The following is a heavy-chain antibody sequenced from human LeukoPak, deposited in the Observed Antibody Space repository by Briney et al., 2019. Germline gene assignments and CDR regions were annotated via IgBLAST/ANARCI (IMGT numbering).Heavy chain of an antibody. V-gene: IGHV3-33*01. Sequence: GGSLRLSCAASGFTFSSYGMHWVRQAPGKGLEWVAVIWYDGSNKYYADSVKGRFTISRDNSKNTLYLQMNSLGAEDTAVYYCARGGYCSSTSCYGTAYFDYWGQGTLVTVSS. CDR1: GFTFSSYG. D-gene: IGHD2-2*01. CDR2: IWYDGSNK. CDR3: ARGGYCSSTSCYGTAYFDY. J-gene: IGHJ4*02.